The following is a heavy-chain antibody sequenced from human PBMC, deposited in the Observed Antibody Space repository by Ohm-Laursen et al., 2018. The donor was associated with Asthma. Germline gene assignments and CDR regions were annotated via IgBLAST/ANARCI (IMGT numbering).Heavy chain of an antibody. CDR2: ISYDGSNK. CDR1: GFTFSSYG. CDR3: ARGGPQGVPGSNWFDP. V-gene: IGHV3-30*03. Sequence: SLRLSCAASGFTFSSYGMHWVRQAPGKGLEWVAVISYDGSNKYYADSVKGRFTISRDNSKNTLYLQMNSLRAEDTAVYYCARGGPQGVPGSNWFDPWGQGTLVTVSS. J-gene: IGHJ5*02. D-gene: IGHD3-3*01.